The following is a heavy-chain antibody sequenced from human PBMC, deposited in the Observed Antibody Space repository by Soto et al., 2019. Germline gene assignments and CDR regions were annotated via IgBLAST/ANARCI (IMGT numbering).Heavy chain of an antibody. D-gene: IGHD6-19*01. V-gene: IGHV1-69*11. Sequence: GLEWMGIINPTSGRTNYAQKFQGRVTITADESTSTAYMELSSLRSEDTAVYYCARAVPNYYSRGRYTYYLQVSAFLLNRSSDL. CDR2: INPTSGRT. CDR3: ARAVPNYYSRGRYTYYLQVSAFLLNRSSDL. J-gene: IGHJ2*01.